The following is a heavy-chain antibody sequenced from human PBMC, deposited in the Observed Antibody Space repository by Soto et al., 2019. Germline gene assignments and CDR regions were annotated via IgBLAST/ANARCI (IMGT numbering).Heavy chain of an antibody. CDR3: ARGPSRQYCSSTSCNSLFDY. J-gene: IGHJ4*02. D-gene: IGHD2-2*01. CDR1: GYTFTGYY. V-gene: IGHV1-2*04. CDR2: INPNSGGT. Sequence: QVQLVQSGAEVKKPGASVKVSCKASGYTFTGYYMHWVRQAPGQGLEWMGWINPNSGGTNYAQKFQGWVTMTRDTSISTAYMELSRLRSDETAVYYCARGPSRQYCSSTSCNSLFDYWGQGTLVTVSS.